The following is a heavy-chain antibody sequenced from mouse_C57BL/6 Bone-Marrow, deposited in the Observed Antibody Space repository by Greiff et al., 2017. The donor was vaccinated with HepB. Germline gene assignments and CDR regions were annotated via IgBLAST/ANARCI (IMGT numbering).Heavy chain of an antibody. CDR3: ARMNFGYSNYEGYYFDY. J-gene: IGHJ2*01. CDR1: GYTFTSYW. CDR2: IYPGSGST. V-gene: IGHV1-55*01. D-gene: IGHD2-5*01. Sequence: VQLQQPGAELVKPGASVKMSCKASGYTFTSYWITWVKQRPGQGLEWIGDIYPGSGSTNYNEKFKRKATLTVDTSSSTAYMQLSSLTSEDSAVYYCARMNFGYSNYEGYYFDYWGQGTTLTVSS.